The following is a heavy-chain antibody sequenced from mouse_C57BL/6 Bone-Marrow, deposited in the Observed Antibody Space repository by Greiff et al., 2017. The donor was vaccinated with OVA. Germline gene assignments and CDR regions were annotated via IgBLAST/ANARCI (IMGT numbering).Heavy chain of an antibody. CDR2: ISYDGSN. CDR1: GYSITSGYY. V-gene: IGHV3-6*01. Sequence: EVKLQESGPGLVKPSQSLSLTCSVTGYSITSGYYWNWIRQFPGNKLEWMGYISYDGSNNYNPSLKNRISITRDTSKNQFFLKLNSVTTEDTATYYCARESDGNYGAMDYWGQGTSVTVSS. CDR3: ARESDGNYGAMDY. J-gene: IGHJ4*01. D-gene: IGHD2-1*01.